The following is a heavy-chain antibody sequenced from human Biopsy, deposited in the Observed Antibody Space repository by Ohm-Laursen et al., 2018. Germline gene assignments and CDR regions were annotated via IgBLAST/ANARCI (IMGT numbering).Heavy chain of an antibody. CDR2: IYTSGIT. Sequence: GTLSLTCTVSGGSLSSYSWSWIRQPAGKGLEWIGQIYTSGITNYNPSLKSRVTMSVDTSKNQFSLKLRSVSAADTAVYFCARALDYYDPYYYYAMDVWGQGTSVTVPS. CDR1: GGSLSSYS. J-gene: IGHJ6*02. D-gene: IGHD3-16*01. V-gene: IGHV4-4*07. CDR3: ARALDYYDPYYYYAMDV.